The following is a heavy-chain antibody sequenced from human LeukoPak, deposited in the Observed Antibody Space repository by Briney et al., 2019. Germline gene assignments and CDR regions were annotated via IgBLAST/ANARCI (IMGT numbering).Heavy chain of an antibody. CDR3: ARRDALGWYFDY. CDR2: IYSSGST. Sequence: SETLSLTCAVSGGSISSYYWNWIRQTAGKGLEWIGRIYSSGSTNYNPSLTSRVTMSVDTSKNQFSLKLSSVTAADTAVYYCARRDALGWYFDYWGQGTLVTDSS. CDR1: GGSISSYY. V-gene: IGHV4-4*07. J-gene: IGHJ4*02. D-gene: IGHD5-24*01.